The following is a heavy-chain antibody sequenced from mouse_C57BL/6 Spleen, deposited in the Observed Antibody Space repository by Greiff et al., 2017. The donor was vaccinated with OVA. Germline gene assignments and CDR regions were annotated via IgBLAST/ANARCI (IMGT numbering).Heavy chain of an antibody. V-gene: IGHV1-64*01. CDR2: IHPNSGST. CDR3: ARSWSNYARDY. D-gene: IGHD2-5*01. CDR1: GYTFTSYW. Sequence: QVQLKQPGAELVKPGASVKLSCKASGYTFTSYWMHWVKQRPGQGLEWIGMIHPNSGSTNYNEKFKSKATLTVDKSSSTAYMQLSSLTSEDSAVYYCARSWSNYARDYWGQGTTLTVSS. J-gene: IGHJ2*01.